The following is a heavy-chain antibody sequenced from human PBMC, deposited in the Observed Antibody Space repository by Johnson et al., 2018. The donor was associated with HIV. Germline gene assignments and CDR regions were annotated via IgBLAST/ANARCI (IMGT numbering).Heavy chain of an antibody. CDR1: GFTFSSYG. V-gene: IGHV3-15*01. CDR3: TTVGGILGTYAFDI. J-gene: IGHJ3*02. CDR2: IKSKTDGGTT. Sequence: MLLVESGGGLVQPGGSLRLSCAASGFTFSSYGMTWVRQSPGKGLEWVGRIKSKTDGGTTDYAAPVKGRFTISRDDSKNTLYLQMNSLKTEDTALYYCTTVGGILGTYAFDIWGQGTMVTVSS. D-gene: IGHD2-8*02.